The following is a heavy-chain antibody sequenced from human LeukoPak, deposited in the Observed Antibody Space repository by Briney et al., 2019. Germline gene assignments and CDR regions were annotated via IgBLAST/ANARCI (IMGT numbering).Heavy chain of an antibody. D-gene: IGHD2-15*01. Sequence: PGGSLRLSCAASGFTFDDYGMSWVRQAPGKGLEWVSGINWNGGSTGYADSVKGRFTISRDNAKNSLYLQMNSLRAEDTALYHCARDSGWGYCSGGSCEDHYYYYGMDVWGQGTTVTVSS. CDR1: GFTFDDYG. CDR2: INWNGGST. V-gene: IGHV3-20*01. J-gene: IGHJ6*02. CDR3: ARDSGWGYCSGGSCEDHYYYYGMDV.